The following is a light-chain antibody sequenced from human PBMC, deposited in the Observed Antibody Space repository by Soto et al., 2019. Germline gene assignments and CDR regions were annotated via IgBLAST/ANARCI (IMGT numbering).Light chain of an antibody. CDR1: SSDVGGYNY. CDR3: SSYAGGVV. Sequence: QSALTQPPSASGSPGQSVTISCTGTSSDVGGYNYVSWYQQHPGKAPKLTIYEVSKRPSGVPDRFSGSKSGNTASLTVSGLQDEDEADYYCSSYAGGVVFGGGTKLTVL. J-gene: IGLJ2*01. V-gene: IGLV2-8*01. CDR2: EVS.